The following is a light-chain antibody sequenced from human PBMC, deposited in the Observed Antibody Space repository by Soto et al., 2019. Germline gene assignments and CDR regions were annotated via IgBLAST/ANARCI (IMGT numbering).Light chain of an antibody. Sequence: EIVMTQSPATLSVSPGESAALSCRASQSVSSDLAWYQQKPGQAYRLLIYGASTRVTGIPARFSGTGSGTEFTLTISSLQSEDLAVYYCQQYNRWTPTFGQGTKVDIK. CDR2: GAS. CDR3: QQYNRWTPT. V-gene: IGKV3-15*01. J-gene: IGKJ1*01. CDR1: QSVSSD.